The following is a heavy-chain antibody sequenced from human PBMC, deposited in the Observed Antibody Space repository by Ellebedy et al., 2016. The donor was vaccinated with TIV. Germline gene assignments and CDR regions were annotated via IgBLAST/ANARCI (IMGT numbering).Heavy chain of an antibody. Sequence: GESLKISCAASGFTFRSYEMFWVRQAPGKGLECVSYIPSSGSTVDYADSVKGRFTISRDNARMSLFLQMNRLRAEDTAVYYCASRAYGDNVRSWGQGTLVTVSS. CDR1: GFTFRSYE. CDR3: ASRAYGDNVRS. D-gene: IGHD4-17*01. J-gene: IGHJ5*02. V-gene: IGHV3-48*03. CDR2: IPSSGSTV.